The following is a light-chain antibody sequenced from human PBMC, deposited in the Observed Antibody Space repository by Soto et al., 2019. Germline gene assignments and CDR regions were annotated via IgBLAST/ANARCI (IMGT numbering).Light chain of an antibody. J-gene: IGKJ1*01. V-gene: IGKV3-11*01. CDR2: DAS. CDR1: QSVSSY. Sequence: EIVLTQSPATLSLSPGERATLSCRASQSVSSYLAWYQQKPGKVPRLVIYDASNKDTGIPGRFSGSGSGTDSTLTISRLDPEDFGVYYCQQRSSWPRTFGQGTKVEIK. CDR3: QQRSSWPRT.